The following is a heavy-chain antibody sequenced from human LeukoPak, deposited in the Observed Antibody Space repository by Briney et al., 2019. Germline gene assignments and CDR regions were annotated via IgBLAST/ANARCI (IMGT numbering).Heavy chain of an antibody. J-gene: IGHJ4*02. CDR1: GGTFSNYA. CDR3: ARDHATYGSGGRY. V-gene: IGHV1-69*01. D-gene: IGHD3-10*01. Sequence: ASVKVSCKASGGTFSNYAINWVRQAPGQGLEWMGGIIPIFGTANYAQKFQGRVTITADESTSTAYMELSSLRSDDTAVYYCARDHATYGSGGRYWGQGTPVTVSS. CDR2: IIPIFGTA.